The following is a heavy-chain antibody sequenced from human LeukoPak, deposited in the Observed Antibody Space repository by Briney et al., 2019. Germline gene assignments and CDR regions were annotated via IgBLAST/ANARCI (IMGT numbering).Heavy chain of an antibody. Sequence: ASVKVSCKASGYTFTSYDINWVRQATGQGLEWMGWMNPNSGNTGYAQKFQGRVTMTRNTSISTAYMELRSLRSDDTAVYYCARGKAVTTEVTQHFQHWGQGTLVTVSS. CDR3: ARGKAVTTEVTQHFQH. V-gene: IGHV1-8*01. CDR1: GYTFTSYD. D-gene: IGHD4-23*01. J-gene: IGHJ1*01. CDR2: MNPNSGNT.